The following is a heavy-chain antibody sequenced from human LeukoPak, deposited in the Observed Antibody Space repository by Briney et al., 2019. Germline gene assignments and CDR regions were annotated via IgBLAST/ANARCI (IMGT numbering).Heavy chain of an antibody. D-gene: IGHD6-13*01. V-gene: IGHV1-46*01. J-gene: IGHJ6*02. CDR2: INPSGGRT. Sequence: ASVKVSCKASGYTFTGYYMHWVRQAPGQGLEWMGIINPSGGRTNNAQQFQGRVTMTRDTSTSTVYMQLSSLRSEDTAVYYCARDQAIAAAPYGMDVWGQGTTVTVSS. CDR1: GYTFTGYY. CDR3: ARDQAIAAAPYGMDV.